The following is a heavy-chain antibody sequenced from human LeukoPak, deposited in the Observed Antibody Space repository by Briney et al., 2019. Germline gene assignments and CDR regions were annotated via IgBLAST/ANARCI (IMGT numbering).Heavy chain of an antibody. Sequence: GGSLRLSCVGSGFTFSTHGMNWVRQEPGEGVEWVSGISGSGANTYHTVSVKGRFTISRDNSKNTLYLQMNSLRAEETAVYYCARGLRIAVACNIDYWGQGTLVTVSS. V-gene: IGHV3-23*01. CDR2: ISGSGANT. CDR3: ARGLRIAVACNIDY. J-gene: IGHJ4*02. CDR1: GFTFSTHG. D-gene: IGHD6-19*01.